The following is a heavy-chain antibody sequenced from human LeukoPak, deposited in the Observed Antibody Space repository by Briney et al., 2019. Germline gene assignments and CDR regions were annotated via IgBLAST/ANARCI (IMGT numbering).Heavy chain of an antibody. CDR1: GGSISSYY. CDR2: IYTSGST. J-gene: IGHJ6*03. Sequence: PSETLSLTCAVSGGSISSYYWSWIRQPAGKGLEWIGRIYTSGSTNYNPSLKSRVTMSVDTSKNQFSLKLSSVTAADTAVYYCAREIMASSGYDPTLDYYYMDVWGKGTTVTVSS. V-gene: IGHV4-4*07. D-gene: IGHD3-22*01. CDR3: AREIMASSGYDPTLDYYYMDV.